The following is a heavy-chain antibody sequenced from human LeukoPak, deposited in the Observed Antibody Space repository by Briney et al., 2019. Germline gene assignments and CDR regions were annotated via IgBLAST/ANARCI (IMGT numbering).Heavy chain of an antibody. CDR3: AKEAGQDYGALDAFDV. CDR1: GFSLSIYS. J-gene: IGHJ3*01. D-gene: IGHD4-17*01. Sequence: GGSLRLSCAASGFSLSIYSMNWVRQAPGKGLEWVSSIGGSSSSLYYAVSVKGRFTISRDNARNSLYLQMNSVRAEDTAVYYCAKEAGQDYGALDAFDVWGQGTMVTVSS. V-gene: IGHV3-21*01. CDR2: IGGSSSSL.